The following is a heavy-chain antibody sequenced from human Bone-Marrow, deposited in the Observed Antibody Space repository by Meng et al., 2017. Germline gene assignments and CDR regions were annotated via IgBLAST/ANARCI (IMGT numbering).Heavy chain of an antibody. Sequence: GESLKISCAASGYSFSSYSMNWVRQAPGKGLEWVSSISSSSSYIYYAASVKGRFTISRDNAKNSLYLHMTSLRAEDTAVYYCARVPYCSCGSCYSAAFDIWGQGTMVTVSS. D-gene: IGHD2-15*01. CDR3: ARVPYCSCGSCYSAAFDI. CDR1: GYSFSSYS. J-gene: IGHJ3*02. CDR2: ISSSSSYI. V-gene: IGHV3-21*01.